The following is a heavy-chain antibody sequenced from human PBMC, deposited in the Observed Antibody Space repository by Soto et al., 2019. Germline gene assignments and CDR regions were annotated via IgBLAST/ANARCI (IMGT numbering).Heavy chain of an antibody. D-gene: IGHD2-2*02. CDR2: IRSKAFGGTT. J-gene: IGHJ6*02. Sequence: SLRPRSKARGFTYADTAVSWRRQVLGKEEEWVAFIRSKAFGGTTEYAASVKGRFTISRDDSTSIAYMQMNSLKTEDTAVYFCTSGPYCSSSSCYRGDYYYYYGLAVWGQGT. CDR1: GFTYADTA. V-gene: IGHV3-49*03. CDR3: TSGPYCSSSSCYRGDYYYYYGLAV.